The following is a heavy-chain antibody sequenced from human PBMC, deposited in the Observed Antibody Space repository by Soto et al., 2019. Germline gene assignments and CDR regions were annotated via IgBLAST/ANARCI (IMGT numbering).Heavy chain of an antibody. CDR2: IYYSGST. V-gene: IGHV4-39*01. CDR3: ARQSRGYYYYGMDV. D-gene: IGHD3-10*01. CDR1: GGSISSSSYY. Sequence: QLQLQESGPGLVKPSETLSLTCTVSGGSISSSSYYWGWIRQPPGKGLEWIGSIYYSGSTYYNPSLKSRVTISVDTSKNQCSLKLSSVTAADTAVYYCARQSRGYYYYGMDVWGQGTTVTVSS. J-gene: IGHJ6*02.